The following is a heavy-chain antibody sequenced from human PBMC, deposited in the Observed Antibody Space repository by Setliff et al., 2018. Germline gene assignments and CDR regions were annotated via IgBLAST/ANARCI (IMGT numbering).Heavy chain of an antibody. J-gene: IGHJ3*02. CDR2: INHSGGT. CDR1: GGSFSGYY. D-gene: IGHD3-22*01. V-gene: IGHV4-34*01. CDR3: ARGRRITMIVVPPGVFDI. Sequence: SETLSLTCAVYGGSFSGYYWSWIRQPPGKGLEWIGEINHSGGTNYNPSLKSRVTISIDTSKNQFSLRLSSVTATDTAVYYCARGRRITMIVVPPGVFDIWGQGTMVTVSS.